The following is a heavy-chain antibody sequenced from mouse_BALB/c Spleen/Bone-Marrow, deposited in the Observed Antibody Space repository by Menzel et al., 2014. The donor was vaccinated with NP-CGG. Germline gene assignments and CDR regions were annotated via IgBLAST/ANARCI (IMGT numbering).Heavy chain of an antibody. V-gene: IGHV1S22*01. CDR3: TRSLGRAMDY. CDR1: GYTFTSYW. CDR2: IYPGSGNT. Sequence: GSELVRPGASVKLSCKASGYTFTSYWMHWVRRRPGQGLEWIGNIYPGSGNTNYDEKFKRKATLTVETSSNTAYTHLSSLTSEDSAVYYCTRSLGRAMDYWGQGTSVTVSS. J-gene: IGHJ4*01. D-gene: IGHD4-1*01.